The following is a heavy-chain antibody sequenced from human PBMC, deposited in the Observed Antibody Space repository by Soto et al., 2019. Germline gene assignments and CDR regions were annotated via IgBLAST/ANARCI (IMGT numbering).Heavy chain of an antibody. V-gene: IGHV3-66*01. CDR3: ATRMTTAPY. CDR2: IYSGGDT. CDR1: GFAVSANY. Sequence: EAHLVGSGGGLVQPGGSLRLSCAASGFAVSANYLSWVRQAPGKGLEWVSLIYSGGDTDYADSVWGRFTISRDNSKNTLYLQMNSLKAEGTGVYYCATRMTTAPYWGQGALVNVSS. D-gene: IGHD4-17*01. J-gene: IGHJ4*02.